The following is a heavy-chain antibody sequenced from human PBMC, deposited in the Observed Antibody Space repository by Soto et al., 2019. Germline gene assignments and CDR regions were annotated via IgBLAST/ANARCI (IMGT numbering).Heavy chain of an antibody. D-gene: IGHD3-3*01. CDR2: ISGYNGDR. J-gene: IGHJ4*02. Sequence: QVQLVQSGSEVKKPGASVKVSCKASGYTFNSYGISWVRQAPGQGLEWMGWISGYNGDRKYSEKVKGRVTMTTDTNTSTAYMELRSLISDDTAIYYCERYFWSGQLPFYFDQWGQGSLITVSS. CDR3: ERYFWSGQLPFYFDQ. V-gene: IGHV1-18*01. CDR1: GYTFNSYG.